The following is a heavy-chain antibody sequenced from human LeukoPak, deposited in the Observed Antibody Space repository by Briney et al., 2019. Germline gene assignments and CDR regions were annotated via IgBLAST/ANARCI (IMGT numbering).Heavy chain of an antibody. V-gene: IGHV4-61*02. Sequence: SETLSLTCTVSGGSISSSSYYWGWIRQPPGKGLEWIGRIYTNGSTNYNPSLKSRVTISVDTSKNQFSLKLSSVTAADTAVYYCAREAFVLDDFWSGYYPVDPWGQGTLVTVSS. CDR1: GGSISSSSYY. D-gene: IGHD3-3*01. J-gene: IGHJ5*02. CDR2: IYTNGST. CDR3: AREAFVLDDFWSGYYPVDP.